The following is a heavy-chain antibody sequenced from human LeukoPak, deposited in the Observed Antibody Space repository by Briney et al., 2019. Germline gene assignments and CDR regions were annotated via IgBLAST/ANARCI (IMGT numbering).Heavy chain of an antibody. CDR3: ARGVVIAPQTFDY. CDR1: GGSFSGYY. CDR2: INHSRRT. V-gene: IGHV4-34*01. Sequence: SETLSLTCAVYGGSFSGYYWSWIRQPPGKGLEWIGEINHSRRTHYNPSLKSRVTISVDTSKNQFSLKLSSVTAADTAVYYCARGVVIAPQTFDYWGQGTLVTVSS. D-gene: IGHD2-21*01. J-gene: IGHJ4*02.